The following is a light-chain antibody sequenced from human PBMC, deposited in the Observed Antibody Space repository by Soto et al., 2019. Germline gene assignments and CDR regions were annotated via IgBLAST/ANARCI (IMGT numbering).Light chain of an antibody. J-gene: IGKJ1*01. CDR3: QQSYSKRGGT. CDR1: QSISSY. Sequence: EIKITQSPSSLFASVGDKVTFTCRESQSISSYLNWYQQKPGKAPKLLIYAASSLQSGVPSRFSGSGSGTDFTLTISSLQPEDFATYYCQQSYSKRGGTFGQGTKVDIK. V-gene: IGKV1-39*01. CDR2: AAS.